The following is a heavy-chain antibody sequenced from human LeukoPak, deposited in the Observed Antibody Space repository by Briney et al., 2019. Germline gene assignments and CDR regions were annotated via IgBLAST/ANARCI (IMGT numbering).Heavy chain of an antibody. D-gene: IGHD6-13*01. V-gene: IGHV4-61*02. Sequence: SETLSLTCTVSGGSIGSGSYYWSWIRQPAGKGLEWIGRIYTSGSTNYNPSLKSRVTISVDTSKNQFSLKLSSVTAADTAVYYCARGALISSSWPYWYFDLWGRGTLVTVSS. CDR1: GGSIGSGSYY. CDR2: IYTSGST. CDR3: ARGALISSSWPYWYFDL. J-gene: IGHJ2*01.